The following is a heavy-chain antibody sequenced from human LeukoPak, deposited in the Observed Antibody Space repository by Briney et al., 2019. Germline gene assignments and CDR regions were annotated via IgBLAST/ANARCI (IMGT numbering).Heavy chain of an antibody. J-gene: IGHJ4*02. V-gene: IGHV1-69*04. Sequence: GASVKVSCKASGGTFSSYAISWVRQAPGQGLEWMGRIIPILGIANYAQKFQGRVTITADKSTSTAYMELSSLRSEDTAVYYCARGVGHLHSSSWYEGHYWGQGTLVTVSS. CDR1: GGTFSSYA. CDR2: IIPILGIA. CDR3: ARGVGHLHSSSWYEGHY. D-gene: IGHD6-13*01.